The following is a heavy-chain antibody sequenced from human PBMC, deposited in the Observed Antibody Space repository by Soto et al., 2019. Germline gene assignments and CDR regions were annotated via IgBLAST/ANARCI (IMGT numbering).Heavy chain of an antibody. CDR1: GGTFSSYA. CDR2: IIPIFGTA. D-gene: IGHD2-8*01. V-gene: IGHV1-69*06. J-gene: IGHJ6*02. Sequence: QVQLVQSGAEVKKPGSSVKVSCKASGGTFSSYAISWVRQAPGQGLEWMGGIIPIFGTANYAQKFQGRVTITADKSTGTAYMELSSLRSEDTAVYYCARDGCTNGVCYGGYYYGMDVWGQGTTVTVSS. CDR3: ARDGCTNGVCYGGYYYGMDV.